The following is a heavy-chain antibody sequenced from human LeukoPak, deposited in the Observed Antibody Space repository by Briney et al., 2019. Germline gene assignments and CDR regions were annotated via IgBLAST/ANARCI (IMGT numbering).Heavy chain of an antibody. D-gene: IGHD2-21*01. V-gene: IGHV3-7*03. CDR2: IKQDGSEK. CDR1: GFTFSDYW. CDR3: ARGDRVGITTGHFDY. J-gene: IGHJ4*02. Sequence: GGSLRLSCAASGFTFSDYWLTWVRQAPGRGLEWVANIKQDGSEKYYVDSVKGRFTISRDDVKGALFLQMDSLGADDTAAYFCARGDRVGITTGHFDYWGQGALVTVSS.